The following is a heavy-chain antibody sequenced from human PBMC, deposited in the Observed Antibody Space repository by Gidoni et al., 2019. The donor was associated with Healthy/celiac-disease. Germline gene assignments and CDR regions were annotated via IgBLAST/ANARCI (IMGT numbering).Heavy chain of an antibody. J-gene: IGHJ4*02. V-gene: IGHV1-24*01. CDR2: FDPEDGET. D-gene: IGHD3-22*01. CDR1: GYPLTELS. CDR3: ATDRKFTLYYYDSSGYSLDY. Sequence: QVQLVQSGAEVKKPGASVKVSCKVSGYPLTELSIHWVRQAPGKGLEWMGGFDPEDGETIYAQKFQGRVTMTEDTSTDTAYMELSSLRSEDTAVYYCATDRKFTLYYYDSSGYSLDYWGQGTLVTVSS.